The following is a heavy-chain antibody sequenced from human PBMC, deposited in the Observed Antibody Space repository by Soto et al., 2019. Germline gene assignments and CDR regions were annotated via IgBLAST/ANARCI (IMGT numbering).Heavy chain of an antibody. D-gene: IGHD6-19*01. CDR3: ASQATGWYPDY. J-gene: IGHJ4*02. Sequence: QVELQESGPGLVKPSQTLSLTCTVSGGSISSGGYYWSWVRQHPGKGLAWIGYIYDSGSTYYNPSLKSRVTISIDTSKNQFSLKLTSVTAADTAVYYCASQATGWYPDYWGQGTLVTVSS. V-gene: IGHV4-31*03. CDR1: GGSISSGGYY. CDR2: IYDSGST.